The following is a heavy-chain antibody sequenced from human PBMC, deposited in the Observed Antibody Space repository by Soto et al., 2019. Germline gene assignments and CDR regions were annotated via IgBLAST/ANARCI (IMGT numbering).Heavy chain of an antibody. Sequence: QVQLVESGGGVVQPGRSLRLSCAASGFTFSSYGMHWVRQAPGKGLEWVAVISYDGSNKYYADSVKGRFTISRDNSKNTLYLQMNSLRAEDTAVYYCAKRQDTAMAHIDYWGQGPLVTFSS. CDR1: GFTFSSYG. J-gene: IGHJ4*02. CDR2: ISYDGSNK. CDR3: AKRQDTAMAHIDY. D-gene: IGHD5-18*01. V-gene: IGHV3-30*18.